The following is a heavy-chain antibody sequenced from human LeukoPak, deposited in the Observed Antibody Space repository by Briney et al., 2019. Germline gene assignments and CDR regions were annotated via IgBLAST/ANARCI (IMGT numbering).Heavy chain of an antibody. CDR3: ARAFKSLRYFDWFPTDY. V-gene: IGHV3-48*04. Sequence: GGSLSLSCAASEFTFTNYGFSWVRQAPGKGLEWVSYISSSASTISYADSVKGRFTISRDNAKNSLYLQMNSLRAEDTALYYCARAFKSLRYFDWFPTDYWGQGTLVTVSS. D-gene: IGHD3-9*01. CDR1: EFTFTNYG. J-gene: IGHJ4*02. CDR2: ISSSASTI.